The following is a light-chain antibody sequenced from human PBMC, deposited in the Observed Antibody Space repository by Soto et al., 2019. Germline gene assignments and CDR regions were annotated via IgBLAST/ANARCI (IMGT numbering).Light chain of an antibody. V-gene: IGKV3-15*01. J-gene: IGKJ2*01. CDR2: GAS. Sequence: EVVVTQSPATLSVSPGERATLSCRASQSVSSNLAWYQQKPGQAPRLLIYGASTRATGIPARFSGSGSGTEFTLTISSLQSEDFAIYYCQQYSNWPPYTFGQGTKLEIK. CDR1: QSVSSN. CDR3: QQYSNWPPYT.